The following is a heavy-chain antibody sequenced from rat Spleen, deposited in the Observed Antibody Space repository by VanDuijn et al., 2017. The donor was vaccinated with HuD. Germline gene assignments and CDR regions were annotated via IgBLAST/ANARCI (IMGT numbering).Heavy chain of an antibody. V-gene: IGHV5-22*01. CDR3: ARHEITTYVMDA. D-gene: IGHD1-10*01. Sequence: EVQLVESGGGLVQPGRSMKLSCAASGFTFSTFPMAWVRQAPTKGLEWVASISYEGSSTYYGDSVKGRFTISRDNAKSTLYLQMNSLRSEDTATYYCARHEITTYVMDAWGQGVMVTVSS. CDR1: GFTFSTFP. J-gene: IGHJ2*01. CDR2: ISYEGSST.